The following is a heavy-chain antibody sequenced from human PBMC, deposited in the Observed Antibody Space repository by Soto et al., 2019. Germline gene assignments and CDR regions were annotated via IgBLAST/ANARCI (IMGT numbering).Heavy chain of an antibody. CDR2: INLRGGTT. Sequence: QVQLMQSGAEVRKPGASVRLSCETSGYNFNQYYIHWVRQAPGQGQEWMGIINLRGGTTEYAHKFRGRVTVTGETSTKTAYMELRSLRSEDTAMYFCARGPEDSDVPRWDYWGQGTLVTVSS. D-gene: IGHD1-26*01. J-gene: IGHJ4*02. CDR3: ARGPEDSDVPRWDY. CDR1: GYNFNQYY. V-gene: IGHV1-46*02.